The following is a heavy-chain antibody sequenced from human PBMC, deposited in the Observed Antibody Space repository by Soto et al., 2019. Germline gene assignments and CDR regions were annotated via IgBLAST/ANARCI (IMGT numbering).Heavy chain of an antibody. V-gene: IGHV3-23*01. CDR3: TKNYYFDS. CDR1: GFTFSNYA. J-gene: IGHJ4*02. CDR2: INIVGGNT. Sequence: VQLLESGGGLVQPGGSLRLSCAASGFTFSNYAMSWVRQAPGKALEWVSSINIVGGNTNYADSVRGRFTMSRDDSKNTVLLQMNSLRAEDTAIYYCTKNYYFDSWGQGTLITVSS.